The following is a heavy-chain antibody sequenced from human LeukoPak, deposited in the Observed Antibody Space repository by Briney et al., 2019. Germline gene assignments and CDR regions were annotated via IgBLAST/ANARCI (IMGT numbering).Heavy chain of an antibody. D-gene: IGHD1-26*01. V-gene: IGHV3-23*01. CDR3: SKGHTTWELTHDY. J-gene: IGHJ4*02. Sequence: GGSLRLSCAASGFTFSSYTMSWVRQAPGKGLEWVSAISGSGGITSYADSVKGRFTISRDNSKNTLYLQMNSLRAEDTAVVYCSKGHTTWELTHDYWGQGTLVSVSS. CDR2: ISGSGGIT. CDR1: GFTFSSYT.